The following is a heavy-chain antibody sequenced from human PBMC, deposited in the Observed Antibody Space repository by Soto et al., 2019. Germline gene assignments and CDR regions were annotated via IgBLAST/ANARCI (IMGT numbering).Heavy chain of an antibody. CDR2: IKQDETEK. J-gene: IGHJ4*02. Sequence: GGSLRLSCAASGFTLSSYWMSWVRQAPGKGLEWVANIKQDETEKYYVDSVKGRFTISRDNAKNSLYLQMNSLRAEDTAVYYCARVQYIWGSYRPTLDYWGQGTLVTVSS. CDR1: GFTLSSYW. CDR3: ARVQYIWGSYRPTLDY. V-gene: IGHV3-7*01. D-gene: IGHD3-16*02.